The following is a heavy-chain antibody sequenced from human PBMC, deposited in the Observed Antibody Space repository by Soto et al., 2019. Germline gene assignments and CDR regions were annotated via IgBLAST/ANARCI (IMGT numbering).Heavy chain of an antibody. Sequence: VLLLESGEGLVQPGASLRLSCEASGLTFRSYALSWVRQAPGKGLEWVSGISDTGSNTYYADSVKGRFTISRDSSKNTLSLQMKRLRADDTAMYYCAKAGGRVVDAYDTWGQGTLVIVSS. J-gene: IGHJ5*02. CDR3: AKAGGRVVDAYDT. CDR2: ISDTGSNT. D-gene: IGHD3-3*01. CDR1: GLTFRSYA. V-gene: IGHV3-23*01.